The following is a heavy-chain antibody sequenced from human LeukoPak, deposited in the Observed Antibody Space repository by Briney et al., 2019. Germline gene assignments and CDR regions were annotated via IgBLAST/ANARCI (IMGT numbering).Heavy chain of an antibody. Sequence: GGSLRLSCTASGFSFGDFAMHWVRQAPGKGLEWVSGISWTSSDRGYADSVKGRFTISRDNAQKSLYLQMNSLRADDTAFYYCSKGTTASYRGALESWGQGTLVTVSS. V-gene: IGHV3-9*01. CDR3: SKGTTASYRGALES. D-gene: IGHD2-21*02. CDR2: ISWTSSDR. CDR1: GFSFGDFA. J-gene: IGHJ5*02.